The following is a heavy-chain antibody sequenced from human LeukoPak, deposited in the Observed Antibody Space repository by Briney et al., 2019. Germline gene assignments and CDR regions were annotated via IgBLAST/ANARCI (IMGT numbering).Heavy chain of an antibody. Sequence: PGGSLRLSCAASGFTVSSNYVSWVRQAPGKGLEWVSVIYSGGSTYYADSVKGRFTISRDNSKNTLYLQMNSLRAEDTAVYYCARDPVSYYDSSGYPDYWGQGTLVTVSS. D-gene: IGHD3-22*01. CDR2: IYSGGST. CDR1: GFTVSSNY. V-gene: IGHV3-53*01. J-gene: IGHJ4*02. CDR3: ARDPVSYYDSSGYPDY.